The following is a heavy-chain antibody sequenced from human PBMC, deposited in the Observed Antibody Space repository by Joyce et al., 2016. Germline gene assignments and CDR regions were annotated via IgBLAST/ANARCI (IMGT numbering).Heavy chain of an antibody. CDR3: ARVPGFH. J-gene: IGHJ4*02. CDR2: IYSGGDT. Sequence: EVQLVESGGGLIQPGGSLRLSCAASGFTVSNNYMTWVLQAPGKWLGWVSFIYSGGDTYYADSVKGRFTISRDKNTLYLQMNSLRVEDTAVYYCARVPGFHWGQGTLVTVSS. V-gene: IGHV3-53*01. CDR1: GFTVSNNY.